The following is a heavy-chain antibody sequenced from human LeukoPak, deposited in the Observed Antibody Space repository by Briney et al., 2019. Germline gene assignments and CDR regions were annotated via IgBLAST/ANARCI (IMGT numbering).Heavy chain of an antibody. D-gene: IGHD2-15*01. CDR3: ARVGSGGSCYRSRGFDP. J-gene: IGHJ5*02. Sequence: GASVKVSCKASGGTFSSYAISWVRQAPGQGLEWMGGIIPIFGTANYAQKFQGRVTITADESTSTAYMELSSLRSEDTAAYYCARVGSGGSCYRSRGFDPWGQGTLVTVSS. CDR1: GGTFSSYA. V-gene: IGHV1-69*13. CDR2: IIPIFGTA.